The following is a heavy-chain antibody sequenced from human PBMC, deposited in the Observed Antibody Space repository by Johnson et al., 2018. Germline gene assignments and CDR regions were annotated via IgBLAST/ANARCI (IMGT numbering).Heavy chain of an antibody. CDR2: ISYDGSSK. Sequence: QVQLQESGGGLVQPGGSLRLSCAASGFTFRSYGMHWVRQSPGKGLDWVAVISYDGSSKNYADSVKGRFTISRDNSKNTLYLQMNGLRAEDTAVYYWARDSWVDFDIWGQGTMVTVSS. J-gene: IGHJ3*02. D-gene: IGHD1-26*01. CDR3: ARDSWVDFDI. CDR1: GFTFRSYG. V-gene: IGHV3-30*03.